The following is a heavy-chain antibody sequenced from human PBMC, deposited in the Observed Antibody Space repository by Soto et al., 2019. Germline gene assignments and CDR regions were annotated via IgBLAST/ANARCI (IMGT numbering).Heavy chain of an antibody. D-gene: IGHD2-15*01. V-gene: IGHV4-31*03. CDR1: GGSISSGGYY. Sequence: SETLSLTCTVSGGSISSGGYYWSWIRQHPGKGLEWIGYIYYSGSTYYNPSLKSRVTLSVDTSKNQFSLKLSSVTAADTAVYYCAREPASGYCSGGRCYGWFDPWGQGTLVTVSS. J-gene: IGHJ5*02. CDR3: AREPASGYCSGGRCYGWFDP. CDR2: IYYSGST.